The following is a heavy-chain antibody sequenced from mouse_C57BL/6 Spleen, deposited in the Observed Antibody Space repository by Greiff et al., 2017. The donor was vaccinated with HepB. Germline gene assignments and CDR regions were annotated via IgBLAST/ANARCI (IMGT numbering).Heavy chain of an antibody. D-gene: IGHD2-2*01. CDR3: AREEATMVTFDY. Sequence: VQLQQPGAELVRPGSSVKLSCKASGYTFTSYWMHWVKQRPIQGLEWIGNIDPSDSETHYNQKFKDKATLTVDKSSSTAYMQLSSLTSEDSAVYYCAREEATMVTFDYWGQGTTLSVSS. V-gene: IGHV1-52*01. CDR2: IDPSDSET. J-gene: IGHJ2*01. CDR1: GYTFTSYW.